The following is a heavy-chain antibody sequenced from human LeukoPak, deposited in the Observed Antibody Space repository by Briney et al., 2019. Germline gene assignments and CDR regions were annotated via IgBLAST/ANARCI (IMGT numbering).Heavy chain of an antibody. D-gene: IGHD1-26*01. CDR1: GFTFNNYV. CDR3: QYSGSLLFFDS. Sequence: PGGSLRLSCAASGFTFNNYVMHWVRQAPGKGLEWVANIGRDGSEIKYVDSVKGRFSISRDNAKNSLDLQINSLRAEDSAVYARQYSGSLLFFDSWGLGTLVTVSS. CDR2: IGRDGSEI. V-gene: IGHV3-7*01. J-gene: IGHJ4*02.